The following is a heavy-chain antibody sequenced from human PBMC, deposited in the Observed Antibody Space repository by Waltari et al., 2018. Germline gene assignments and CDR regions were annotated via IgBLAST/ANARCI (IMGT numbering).Heavy chain of an antibody. CDR1: GGTFSSYA. CDR2: IIPIFGTA. V-gene: IGHV1-69*05. Sequence: QVQLVQSGAEVKKPGSSVKVSCKDSGGTFSSYAISWVRKAPGQGLEWMGGIIPIFGTANYAQKFQGRVTITTDESTSTAYMELSSLRSEDTAVYYCARGVVPASINYYYMDFWGKGTTVTVSS. CDR3: ARGVVPASINYYYMDF. D-gene: IGHD2-2*01. J-gene: IGHJ6*03.